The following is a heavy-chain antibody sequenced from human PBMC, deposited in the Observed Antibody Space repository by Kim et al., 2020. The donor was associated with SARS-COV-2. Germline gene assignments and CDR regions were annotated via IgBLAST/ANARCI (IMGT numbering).Heavy chain of an antibody. J-gene: IGHJ4*02. CDR2: IWYDGSNK. D-gene: IGHD3-10*01. CDR3: ARDIKYGSGSYQGAGY. CDR1: GFTFSSYG. V-gene: IGHV3-33*01. Sequence: GGSLRLSCAASGFTFSSYGMHWVRQAPGKGLEWVAVIWYDGSNKYYADSVKGRFTISRDNSKNTLYLQMNSLRAEDTAVYYCARDIKYGSGSYQGAGYWGQGTLVTVSS.